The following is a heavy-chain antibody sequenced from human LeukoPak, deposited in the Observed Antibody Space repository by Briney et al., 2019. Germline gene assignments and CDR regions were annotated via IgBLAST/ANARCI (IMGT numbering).Heavy chain of an antibody. CDR3: AREITIFGVVNDAFDI. D-gene: IGHD3-3*01. Sequence: SETLSLTCTVSGGSISSGDYYWSWIRQPPGKGLEWIGYIYYSGSTYYNPSLKSRVTISVDTSKNQFSLKLSSVTAADTAVYYCAREITIFGVVNDAFDIWGQGTMVTVSS. CDR2: IYYSGST. V-gene: IGHV4-30-4*08. CDR1: GGSISSGDYY. J-gene: IGHJ3*02.